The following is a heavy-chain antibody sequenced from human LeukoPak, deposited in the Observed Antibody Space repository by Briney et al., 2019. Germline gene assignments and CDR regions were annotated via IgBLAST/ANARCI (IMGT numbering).Heavy chain of an antibody. CDR2: IIPIFGTA. D-gene: IGHD6-13*01. CDR1: GGTFSSYA. Sequence: GASVKVSCKASGGTFSSYAISWVRQAPGQGLEWMGGIIPIFGTANYAQKFQGRVTITTDESTSTAYMELSSLRSEGTAVYYCATRTSSSWYIHDWYFDLWGRGTLVTVSS. V-gene: IGHV1-69*05. CDR3: ATRTSSSWYIHDWYFDL. J-gene: IGHJ2*01.